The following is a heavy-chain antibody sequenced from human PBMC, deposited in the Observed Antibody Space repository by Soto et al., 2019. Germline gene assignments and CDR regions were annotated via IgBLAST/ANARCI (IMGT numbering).Heavy chain of an antibody. J-gene: IGHJ4*02. CDR3: ARARGGYCSGGSCLFDY. V-gene: IGHV4-39*01. CDR2: IYYSGST. Sequence: SETLSLTCTVSGGSISSSSYYWGWIRQPPGKGLEWIGSIYYSGSTYYNPSLKSRVTISVDTSKNRFSLKLSSVTAADTAVYYCARARGGYCSGGSCLFDYWGQGTLVTVSS. D-gene: IGHD2-15*01. CDR1: GGSISSSSYY.